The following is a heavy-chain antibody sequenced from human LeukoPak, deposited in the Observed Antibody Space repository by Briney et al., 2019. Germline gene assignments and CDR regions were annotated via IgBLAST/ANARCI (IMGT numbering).Heavy chain of an antibody. J-gene: IGHJ5*02. Sequence: SETLSLTCAVSGGSISSGGYSWSWIRQPPGKGLEWIGYIYYSGSTNYNPSLKSRVTISVDTSKNQFSLKLSSVTAADTAVYYCARGPYYDFWSGYYSAWGQGTLVTVSS. CDR2: IYYSGST. CDR3: ARGPYYDFWSGYYSA. V-gene: IGHV4-61*08. CDR1: GGSISSGGYS. D-gene: IGHD3-3*01.